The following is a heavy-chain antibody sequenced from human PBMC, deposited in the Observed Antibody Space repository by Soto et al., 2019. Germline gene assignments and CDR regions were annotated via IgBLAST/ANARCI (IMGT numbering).Heavy chain of an antibody. J-gene: IGHJ4*02. V-gene: IGHV1-69*01. CDR1: GGSFSSDA. CDR3: ARGFSGYYSSLDY. D-gene: IGHD5-12*01. CDR2: IIPTFGAA. Sequence: QVHLVQSGAEVQRPGSSVKVSCEASGGSFSSDAITWVRQVPGQGLEWMGGIIPTFGAANYGRQFQGRVTISADESTRTVYMEVSSLRFDDTAVYYCARGFSGYYSSLDYWGQGTLVTVSS.